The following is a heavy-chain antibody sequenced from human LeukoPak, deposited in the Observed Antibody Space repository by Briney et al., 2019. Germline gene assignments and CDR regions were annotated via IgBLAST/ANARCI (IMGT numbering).Heavy chain of an antibody. CDR3: ARDKDFGVVNHPSLFDY. CDR2: IWYDGSNK. Sequence: PGRSLRLSCAASGFTFSSYGMHWVRQAPGKGLEWVAVIWYDGSNKYYADSVKGRFTISRDNSKNTLYLQMNSLRAEDTAVYYCARDKDFGVVNHPSLFDYWGQGTLVTVSS. V-gene: IGHV3-33*01. CDR1: GFTFSSYG. D-gene: IGHD3-3*01. J-gene: IGHJ4*02.